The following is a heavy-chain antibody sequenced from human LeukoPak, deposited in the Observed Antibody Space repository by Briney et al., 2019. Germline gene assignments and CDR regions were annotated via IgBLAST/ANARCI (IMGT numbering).Heavy chain of an antibody. CDR1: GYTFTGYY. CDR3: ARGTVDIVATLDY. D-gene: IGHD5-12*01. V-gene: IGHV1-2*02. CDR2: INPNSGGT. Sequence: ASVKVSCKASGYTFTGYYMHWVRQAPGQGLEWMGWINPNSGGTNYAQKFQGRVTMTRDTSISTAYMELSRLRSDDTAVYYCARGTVDIVATLDYWGQGTLVTVSS. J-gene: IGHJ4*02.